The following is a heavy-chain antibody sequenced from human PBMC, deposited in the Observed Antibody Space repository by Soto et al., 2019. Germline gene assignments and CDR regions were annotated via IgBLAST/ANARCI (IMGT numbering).Heavy chain of an antibody. CDR1: GFPINVTY. Sequence: GGSLRLSCAASGFPINVTYLSWVRQAPGKGLEWLSILYADGSTYYIDSVKGRFRISRDNAKNTLYLQMDNLRADDTAMYFCARTAEGDTPRTHWYFDLWGRGTPVTVSS. CDR3: ARTAEGDTPRTHWYFDL. V-gene: IGHV3-53*01. CDR2: LYADGST. J-gene: IGHJ2*01. D-gene: IGHD6-25*01.